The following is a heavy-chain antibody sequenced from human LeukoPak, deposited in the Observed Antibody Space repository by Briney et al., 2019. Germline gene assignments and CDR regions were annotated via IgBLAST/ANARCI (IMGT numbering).Heavy chain of an antibody. CDR3: ARHHHCSSTSCSKYYYYYMDV. CDR2: IIPIFGTA. J-gene: IGHJ6*03. Sequence: SVKVSCKASGGTFSSYAISWVRQAPGQGLEWMGGIIPIFGTANYAQKFQGRVTITTDESTSTAFKELSSVRSEDTSVYYCARHHHCSSTSCSKYYYYYMDVWGKGTTVTVSS. CDR1: GGTFSSYA. D-gene: IGHD2-2*01. V-gene: IGHV1-69*05.